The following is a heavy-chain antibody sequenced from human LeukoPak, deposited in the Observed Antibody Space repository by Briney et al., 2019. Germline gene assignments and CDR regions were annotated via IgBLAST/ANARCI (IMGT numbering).Heavy chain of an antibody. V-gene: IGHV4-30-4*08. D-gene: IGHD3-22*01. CDR3: ARDAPYYYDSSGYYSRAEYFQH. CDR1: GGSISSGDYY. CDR2: IYYSGST. Sequence: SQTLSLTCTVSGGSISSGDYYWSWIRQPPGKGLGWIGYIYYSGSTYYNPSLKSRVTISVDTSKNQFSLKLSSVTAADTAVYYCARDAPYYYDSSGYYSRAEYFQHWGQGTLVTVSS. J-gene: IGHJ1*01.